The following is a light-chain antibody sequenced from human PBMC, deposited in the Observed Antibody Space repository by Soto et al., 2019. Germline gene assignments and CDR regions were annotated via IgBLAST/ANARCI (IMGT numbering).Light chain of an antibody. Sequence: EIGLTQSPGTLSLSPGERATLSCRASQSVSSSYLAWYQQKPGQAPWLLIYSAPSSATGMPDRFSGSGSGTDYTLTISSLATEDFPLYYYQHYCSSSWTFGQGTKVDIK. CDR1: QSVSSSY. CDR3: QHYCSSSWT. J-gene: IGKJ1*01. CDR2: SAP. V-gene: IGKV3-20*01.